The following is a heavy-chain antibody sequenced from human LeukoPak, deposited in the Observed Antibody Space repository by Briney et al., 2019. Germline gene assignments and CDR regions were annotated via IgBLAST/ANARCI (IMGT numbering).Heavy chain of an antibody. Sequence: SETLSLTCAVYGGSFSGYYWSWIRQPPGKGLEWIGEINHSGSTNYNPSLKSRVTISVDTSKNQFSLKLSSVTAADTAVYYCARGPRYDSSGYYHRRYNWFDPWGQGTLVTVSS. D-gene: IGHD3-22*01. V-gene: IGHV4-34*01. CDR2: INHSGST. CDR1: GGSFSGYY. J-gene: IGHJ5*02. CDR3: ARGPRYDSSGYYHRRYNWFDP.